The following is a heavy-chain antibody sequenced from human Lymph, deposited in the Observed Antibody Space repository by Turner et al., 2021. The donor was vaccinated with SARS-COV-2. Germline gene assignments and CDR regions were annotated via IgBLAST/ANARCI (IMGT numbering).Heavy chain of an antibody. Sequence: QLLLQDSGPGLVKPSETLSPTCTVSGGSISSSSYYWGWIRQPPGKGLEGIGSLYYSGSTYDNPSRKRRVTISVDTSKNQFSLKLSAVTAADTAVYYCARRRQWLVHWYFDLWGRGTLVTVSS. CDR2: LYYSGST. J-gene: IGHJ2*01. CDR3: ARRRQWLVHWYFDL. CDR1: GGSISSSSYY. V-gene: IGHV4-39*01. D-gene: IGHD6-19*01.